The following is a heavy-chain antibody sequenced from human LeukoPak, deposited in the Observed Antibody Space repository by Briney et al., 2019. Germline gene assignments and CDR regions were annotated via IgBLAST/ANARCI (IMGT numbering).Heavy chain of an antibody. CDR2: IIPIFGTA. CDR1: GGTFSSDA. D-gene: IGHD1-26*01. Sequence: VSSVKVSCKASGGTFSSDAISWGRQAPGQGLEWMGGIIPIFGTANYAQKFQGRVTITADESTSTAYMELSSLRSEDTAVYYCAREGKEGATSGYWGQGTLVTVSS. J-gene: IGHJ4*02. V-gene: IGHV1-69*01. CDR3: AREGKEGATSGY.